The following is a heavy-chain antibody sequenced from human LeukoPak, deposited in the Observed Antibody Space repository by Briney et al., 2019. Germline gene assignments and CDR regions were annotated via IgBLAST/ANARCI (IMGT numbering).Heavy chain of an antibody. CDR1: GYTFTGYY. Sequence: ASVKVSCKASGYTFTGYYMHWVRQAPGQGLEWMGWINPNSGGTNYAQKFQGRVTMTSDTSISTAYMELSRLRSDDTAVYYCARDSGGRGYSYGSFDYWGQGTLVTVSS. CDR3: ARDSGGRGYSYGSFDY. J-gene: IGHJ4*02. V-gene: IGHV1-2*02. D-gene: IGHD5-18*01. CDR2: INPNSGGT.